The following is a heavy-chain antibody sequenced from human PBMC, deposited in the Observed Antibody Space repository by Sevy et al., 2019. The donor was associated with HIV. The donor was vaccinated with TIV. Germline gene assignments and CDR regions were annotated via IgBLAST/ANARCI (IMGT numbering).Heavy chain of an antibody. J-gene: IGHJ4*02. CDR2: ISSTSSYI. D-gene: IGHD1-26*01. CDR1: GFTFSSHS. CDR3: AREAQVVGVDLDF. V-gene: IGHV3-21*01. Sequence: GGSLRLSCAASGFTFSSHSMNWVRQAPGKGLEWVASISSTSSYIYHAGLVKGRFTVSRDNAKNSLFLQMNNLRVDDTAVYYCAREAQVVGVDLDFWGQGTLVTVSS.